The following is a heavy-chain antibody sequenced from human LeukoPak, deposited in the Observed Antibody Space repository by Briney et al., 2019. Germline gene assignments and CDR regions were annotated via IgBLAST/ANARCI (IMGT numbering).Heavy chain of an antibody. Sequence: SETLSLTCAVYGGSFSGYYWSWIRQPPGKGLEWIGEINHSGSTNYNPSLKSRVTISVDTSKNQFSLKLSSVTAADTAVYYCASPTGEGWFDPWGQGTLVTVSS. CDR3: ASPTGEGWFDP. CDR1: GGSFSGYY. J-gene: IGHJ5*02. V-gene: IGHV4-34*01. D-gene: IGHD7-27*01. CDR2: INHSGST.